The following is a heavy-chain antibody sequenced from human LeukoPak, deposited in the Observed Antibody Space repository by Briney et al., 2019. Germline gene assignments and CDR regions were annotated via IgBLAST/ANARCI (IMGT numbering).Heavy chain of an antibody. CDR3: AKAHYSSFDY. CDR2: ISGSGGST. CDR1: GFTFSGYG. J-gene: IGHJ4*02. Sequence: PGGSLRLSCAASGFTFSGYGMHWVRQAPGKGLEWVSAISGSGGSTYYADSVKGRFTISRDNSKNTLYLQMNSLRAEDTAVYYCAKAHYSSFDYWGQGTLVTVSS. D-gene: IGHD3-22*01. V-gene: IGHV3-23*01.